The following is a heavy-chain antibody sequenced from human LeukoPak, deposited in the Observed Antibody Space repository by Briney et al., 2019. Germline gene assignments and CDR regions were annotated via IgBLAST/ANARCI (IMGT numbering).Heavy chain of an antibody. J-gene: IGHJ4*02. V-gene: IGHV1-2*02. CDR3: ATAPLHVYTSGWYSFDY. CDR1: VYTFTPYY. Sequence: ASVKVSCKASVYTFTPYYMQGVCHTPRHELEGMGWVKPNSGGTQYAHKFQDGVTLTRDTSLSTAPTELHGVRSQDTPVYYCATAPLHVYTSGWYSFDYWGQGTLVTVSS. D-gene: IGHD6-19*01. CDR2: VKPNSGGT.